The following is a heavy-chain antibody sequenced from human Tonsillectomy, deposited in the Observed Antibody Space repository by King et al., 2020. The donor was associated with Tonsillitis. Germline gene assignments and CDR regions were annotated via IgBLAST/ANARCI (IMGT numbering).Heavy chain of an antibody. CDR2: ISSSSSYI. CDR1: GFTFSSYS. D-gene: IGHD1-26*01. J-gene: IGHJ5*02. CDR3: ARVEVGATGDWFDP. V-gene: IGHV3-21*01. Sequence: QLVQSGGGLVKPGGSLRLSCAASGFTFSSYSMNWVRQAPGKGLEWVSSISSSSSYIYYADSMKGRFTISRDNAKNSLYLQMNSLRAEDTAVYYCARVEVGATGDWFDPWGQGTLVTVSS.